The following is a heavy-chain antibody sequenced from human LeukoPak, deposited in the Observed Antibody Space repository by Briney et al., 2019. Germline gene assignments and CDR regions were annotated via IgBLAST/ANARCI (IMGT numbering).Heavy chain of an antibody. CDR2: VYTGGST. V-gene: IGHV4-61*02. Sequence: KPSETLSLTCTVSGDPISSGRYYWNWIRQPAGKGLEWIGRVYTGGSTNYNPSLKSRVTISLDTSNNQLSLKVNSVTAADTAVYYCARESEVGAAFFDYWGQGTLVTVSS. CDR3: ARESEVGAAFFDY. CDR1: GDPISSGRYY. J-gene: IGHJ4*02. D-gene: IGHD1-26*01.